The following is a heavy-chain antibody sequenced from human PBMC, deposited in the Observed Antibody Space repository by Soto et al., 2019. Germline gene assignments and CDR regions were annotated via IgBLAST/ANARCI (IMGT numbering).Heavy chain of an antibody. CDR3: ARLRIATNNYKWFDP. Sequence: SETLSLTCLVSGAALNSGKYYWSWIRQVPGKGLEWIGHIYVTGAVDYNPSLRDRITISQDTSERQFSLNLRLVTAADTAVYYCARLRIATNNYKWFDPWGQGTLVNVSS. J-gene: IGHJ5*02. D-gene: IGHD2-21*01. CDR1: GAALNSGKYY. CDR2: IYVTGAV. V-gene: IGHV4-31*03.